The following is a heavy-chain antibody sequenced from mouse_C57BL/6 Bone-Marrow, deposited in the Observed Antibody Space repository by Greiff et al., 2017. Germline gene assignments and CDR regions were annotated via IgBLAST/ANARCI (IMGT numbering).Heavy chain of an antibody. V-gene: IGHV1-15*01. CDR1: GYTFTDYE. J-gene: IGHJ3*01. CDR3: TRRGDGYDGAGFAY. D-gene: IGHD2-2*01. Sequence: QVQLQQSGAELVRPGASVTLSCKASGYTFTDYEMHWVKQTPVHGLEWIGAIDPATGGTAYNQKFKGKAILTADKSSSTAYMELRSLTSEDSAVYYCTRRGDGYDGAGFAYWGQGTLVTVSA. CDR2: IDPATGGT.